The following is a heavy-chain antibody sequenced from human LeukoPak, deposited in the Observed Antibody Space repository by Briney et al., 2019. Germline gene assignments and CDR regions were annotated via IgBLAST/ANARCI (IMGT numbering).Heavy chain of an antibody. CDR1: GGSISSGSYY. Sequence: PSQTLSLTCTVSGGSISSGSYYWSWIRQPPGKGLEWIGSIYYSGSTYYNPSLKSRVTISVDTSKNQFSLKLSSVTAADTAVYYCARGLRFLEWLFPSFDYWGQGTLVTVSS. V-gene: IGHV4-30-4*08. CDR3: ARGLRFLEWLFPSFDY. CDR2: IYYSGST. J-gene: IGHJ4*02. D-gene: IGHD3-3*01.